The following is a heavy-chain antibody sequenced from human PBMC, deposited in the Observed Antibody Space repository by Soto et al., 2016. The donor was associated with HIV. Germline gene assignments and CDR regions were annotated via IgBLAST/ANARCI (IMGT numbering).Heavy chain of an antibody. D-gene: IGHD3-22*01. V-gene: IGHV4-39*01. J-gene: IGHJ4*02. CDR3: ARWSDYYDSRGYYYYFDY. CDR2: IFYSGKT. Sequence: QLQLQESGPGLVKPSETLSLTCTVSETSVTSRISYWGWIRQPPGKGLEWIGNIFYSGKTDYKSSLKSRVTISIDMSKNQFSLRLTSVTAADSAVYYCARWSDYYDSRGYYYYFDYWAGNLVTVSS. CDR1: ETSVTSRISY.